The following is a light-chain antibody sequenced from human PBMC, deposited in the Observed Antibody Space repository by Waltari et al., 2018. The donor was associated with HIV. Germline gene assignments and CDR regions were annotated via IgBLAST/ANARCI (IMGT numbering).Light chain of an antibody. CDR3: QQRSNWPSLT. CDR2: GAS. CDR1: QSVGSN. V-gene: IGKV3-15*01. Sequence: EIVMTQSPATLSMSPGERATLSCRASQSVGSNLAWYQQRPGQAPRLLIYGASTRASGIPARFSGVGSGTDFTVTISSLQSEDFAVYYCQQRSNWPSLTFGGGTKVEIK. J-gene: IGKJ4*01.